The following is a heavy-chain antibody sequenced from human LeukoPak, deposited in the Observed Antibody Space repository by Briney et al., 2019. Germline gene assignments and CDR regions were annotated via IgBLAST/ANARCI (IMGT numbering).Heavy chain of an antibody. Sequence: SVKVSCKASGGTFSSYAISWVRQAPRQGLEWMGRIIPILGIANYAQKFQGRVTITADKSTSTAYMELSSLRSDDTAVYYCARSWDYYDSSGPFDPWGQGTLVTVSS. CDR1: GGTFSSYA. J-gene: IGHJ5*02. CDR2: IIPILGIA. D-gene: IGHD3-22*01. V-gene: IGHV1-69*04. CDR3: ARSWDYYDSSGPFDP.